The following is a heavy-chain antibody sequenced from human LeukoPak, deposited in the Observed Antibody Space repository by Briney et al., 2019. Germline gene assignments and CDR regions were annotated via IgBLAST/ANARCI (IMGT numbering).Heavy chain of an antibody. CDR3: ARVAKERVGGVYYFDY. CDR1: GFTFSDYD. Sequence: GGSLRLSCAASGFTFSDYDMHWVRQPTGKGLEWVAAIGTAGDTYYTGSVRGRFTLSRENAKNSLYLQMNSLRAGDTAVYYCARVAKERVGGVYYFDYWGQGTLVTVSS. J-gene: IGHJ4*02. V-gene: IGHV3-13*01. CDR2: IGTAGDT. D-gene: IGHD1-1*01.